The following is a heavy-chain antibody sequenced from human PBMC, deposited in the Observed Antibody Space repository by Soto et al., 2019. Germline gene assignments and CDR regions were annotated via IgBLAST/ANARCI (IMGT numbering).Heavy chain of an antibody. Sequence: QITLKESGPTLVKPTQTLTLTCTFSGFSLSSPAVGVNWIRQPPGKALEWLALIYWNDNNQYSPSLRSRLTITKDTSKNQVVLTMTNVDPADTATYYCAHGSGWLFDYWGQGTLVTVSS. V-gene: IGHV2-5*01. J-gene: IGHJ4*02. D-gene: IGHD6-19*01. CDR2: IYWNDNN. CDR1: GFSLSSPAVG. CDR3: AHGSGWLFDY.